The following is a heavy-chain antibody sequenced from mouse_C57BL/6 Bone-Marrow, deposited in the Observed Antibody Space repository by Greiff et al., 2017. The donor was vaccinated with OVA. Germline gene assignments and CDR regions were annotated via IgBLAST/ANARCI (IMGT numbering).Heavy chain of an antibody. CDR1: GFTFSSYG. J-gene: IGHJ2*01. V-gene: IGHV5-6*01. Sequence: EVMLVESGGDLVKPGGSLKLSCAASGFTFSSYGMSWVRQTPDKRLEWVATISSGGSYTYYPDSVKGRFTISRDNAKNTLYLQMSSLKSEDTAMYYCARPLPYYFDYWGQGTTLTVSS. CDR2: ISSGGSYT. CDR3: ARPLPYYFDY.